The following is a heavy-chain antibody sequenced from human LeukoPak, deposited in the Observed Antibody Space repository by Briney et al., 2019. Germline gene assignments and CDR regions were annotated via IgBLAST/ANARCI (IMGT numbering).Heavy chain of an antibody. J-gene: IGHJ4*02. CDR3: AKDSRHLSSTRGGLKESRGGFSDY. D-gene: IGHD6-13*01. CDR1: GFTFSTYA. V-gene: IGHV3-23*01. CDR2: ISGSGGGT. Sequence: GGFLRLSSAASGFTFSTYAMSWVRKAPGKGLEWVSTISGSGGGTYFADSVKGRFTISRDNSKNTLYLQMSNLRAEDTAVYYCAKDSRHLSSTRGGLKESRGGFSDYWGQGPLVTVSS.